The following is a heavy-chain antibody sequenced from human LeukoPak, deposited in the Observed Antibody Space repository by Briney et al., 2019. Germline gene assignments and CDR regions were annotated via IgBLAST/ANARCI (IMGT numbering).Heavy chain of an antibody. D-gene: IGHD5-12*01. Sequence: GGSLRLSCAPSEFTLSAYWMNWARQAPGKGPEWVANINQDGSEKHNVDSVKGRFPISRANAKNSLFLKMNSLRAEDTAVYYCARDVRAYSGYESVDYWGQGTLVTVSS. CDR2: INQDGSEK. CDR3: ARDVRAYSGYESVDY. V-gene: IGHV3-7*01. J-gene: IGHJ4*02. CDR1: EFTLSAYW.